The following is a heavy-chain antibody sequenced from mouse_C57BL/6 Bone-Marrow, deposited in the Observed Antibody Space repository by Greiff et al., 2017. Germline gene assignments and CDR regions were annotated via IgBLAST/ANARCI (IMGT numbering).Heavy chain of an antibody. Sequence: QVHVKQSGAELVKPGASVKLSCKASGYTFTEYTIHWVKQRSGQGLEWIGWFYPGSGSIRYNEKFKDKATLTAAKSSSTVYMELSRLTSEDSAVYFCARHEAGYYAMDYWGQGTSVTVSS. CDR2: FYPGSGSI. CDR3: ARHEAGYYAMDY. V-gene: IGHV1-62-2*01. CDR1: GYTFTEYT. J-gene: IGHJ4*01.